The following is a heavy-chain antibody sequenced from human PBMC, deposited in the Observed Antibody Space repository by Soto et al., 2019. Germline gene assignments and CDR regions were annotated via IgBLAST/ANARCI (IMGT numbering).Heavy chain of an antibody. Sequence: PSYSMCLTFMVSNGFIISYLWSCIRQPQGKGLEWIGYIYYSGSTNYNPSLKSRVTISVDTSKNQFSLKLSSVTAADTAVYYCARDQLAVAGNYGMDVWGQGTTVTVSS. D-gene: IGHD6-19*01. V-gene: IGHV4-59*01. CDR3: ARDQLAVAGNYGMDV. CDR2: IYYSGST. J-gene: IGHJ6*02. CDR1: NGFIISYL.